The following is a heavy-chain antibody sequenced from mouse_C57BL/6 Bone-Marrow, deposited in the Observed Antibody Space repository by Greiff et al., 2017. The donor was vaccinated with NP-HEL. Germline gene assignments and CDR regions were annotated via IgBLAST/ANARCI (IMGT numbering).Heavy chain of an antibody. Sequence: EVKLQESGPGLVKPSQSLSLTCSVTGYSITSGYYWNWIRQFPGNQLEWMGYISYDGSNNYNPSLKNRISITRDTSKNQFFLKLNSVTTEDTATYYCARGGSRDYWGQGTTLTVSS. CDR2: ISYDGSN. CDR3: ARGGSRDY. J-gene: IGHJ2*01. V-gene: IGHV3-6*01. CDR1: GYSITSGYY.